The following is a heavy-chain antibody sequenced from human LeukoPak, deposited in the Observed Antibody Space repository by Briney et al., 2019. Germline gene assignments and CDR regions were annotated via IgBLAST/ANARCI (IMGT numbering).Heavy chain of an antibody. J-gene: IGHJ3*02. CDR3: ARAAELARGTFDI. V-gene: IGHV5-51*01. D-gene: IGHD3-10*01. CDR2: IYSGESDT. Sequence: GESLKISCQGFGFTFNDYWIGWVRQMPGKGLEWVGVIYSGESDTRYSPSFQGQVTISVDDSSRTPYLQWSSLKASDTAMYYCARAAELARGTFDIWGVGTMVTVSS. CDR1: GFTFNDYW.